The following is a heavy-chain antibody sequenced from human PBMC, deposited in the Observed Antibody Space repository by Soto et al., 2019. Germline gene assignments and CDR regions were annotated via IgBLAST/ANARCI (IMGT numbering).Heavy chain of an antibody. Sequence: EVQLVETGGGLVQPGGSLRLSCAASGITVSSNYMSWVRQAPGKGLEWVSVIYSGGTTYYTDSVKGRVTISRDNSKNTLYLQMNSLRAEVTAVYYCARGGGIVATIRRGFDFWGQGTLVTVSS. CDR3: ARGGGIVATIRRGFDF. CDR2: IYSGGTT. D-gene: IGHD5-12*01. J-gene: IGHJ4*02. CDR1: GITVSSNY. V-gene: IGHV3-66*01.